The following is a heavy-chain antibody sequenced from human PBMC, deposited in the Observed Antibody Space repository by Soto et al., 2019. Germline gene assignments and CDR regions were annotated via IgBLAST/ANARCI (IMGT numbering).Heavy chain of an antibody. CDR3: ARRTVNTIYYYGMDV. D-gene: IGHD4-17*01. J-gene: IGHJ6*02. CDR2: ICYSGST. CDR1: GGSISSYY. V-gene: IGHV4-59*01. Sequence: LSLTCTVSGGSISSYYWTWIRQPPGKGLEWIGYICYSGSTYYNPSLKSRVTISVDTSKNQFSLRLNSVTAADTAVYYCARRTVNTIYYYGMDVWGQGTTVTVSS.